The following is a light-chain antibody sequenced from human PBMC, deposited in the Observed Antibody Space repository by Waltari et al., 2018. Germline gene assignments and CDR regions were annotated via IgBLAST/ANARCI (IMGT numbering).Light chain of an antibody. CDR1: SSNIGRNY. Sequence: QSVLTQPPSASGTPGQRVPISCSGSSSNIGRNYVYWYQQLPGTAPKLLIYRNNERPSGVPDRVVGARSGTSAARAMSGRRSEDEADYYWAAWDDGLSGQGVFGGGTKRTVL. J-gene: IGLJ3*02. V-gene: IGLV1-47*01. CDR2: RNN. CDR3: AAWDDGLSGQGV.